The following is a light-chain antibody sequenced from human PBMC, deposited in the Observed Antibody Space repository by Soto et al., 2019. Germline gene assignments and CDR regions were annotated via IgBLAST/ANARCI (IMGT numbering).Light chain of an antibody. J-gene: IGLJ3*02. CDR2: GYN. CDR3: QSYDSSLSVWV. CDR1: TSNIGATSD. V-gene: IGLV1-40*01. Sequence: QSVLTQPPSVSGAPGQRVTISCTGSTSNIGATSDVHWYQQLPGNAPKLFIYGYNNRPSGVPDRFSCSKSGTSASLAIAGLQAEDEADYYCQSYDSSLSVWVFGGGTKLTVL.